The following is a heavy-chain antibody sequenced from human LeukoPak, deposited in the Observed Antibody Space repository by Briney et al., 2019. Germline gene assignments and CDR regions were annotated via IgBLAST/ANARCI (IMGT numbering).Heavy chain of an antibody. J-gene: IGHJ4*02. CDR1: GFTFSSYW. Sequence: GGSLRLSCAASGFTFSSYWMHWVRQAPGKGLVWVSRIDNDGRGTSYADSVKGQFTISRDNAKNRLYLQMNSLRAEDTAVYYCASLNYGPDYWGQGTLVTVSS. CDR2: IDNDGRGT. V-gene: IGHV3-74*01. CDR3: ASLNYGPDY. D-gene: IGHD3-16*01.